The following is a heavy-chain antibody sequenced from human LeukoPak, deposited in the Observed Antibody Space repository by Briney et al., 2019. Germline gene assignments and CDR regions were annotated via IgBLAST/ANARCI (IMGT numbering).Heavy chain of an antibody. V-gene: IGHV1-24*01. CDR2: FDPEYGGT. CDR1: GYTLTELS. Sequence: ASVKVSCKVSGYTLTELSMHWVRQAPGKGLEWMGGFDPEYGGTIYAQKFQGRVTMTEDTSTDTAYMELSSLRSEDTAVYYCATGVPVWLVPSFDYWGQGTLVTVSS. CDR3: ATGVPVWLVPSFDY. D-gene: IGHD6-19*01. J-gene: IGHJ4*02.